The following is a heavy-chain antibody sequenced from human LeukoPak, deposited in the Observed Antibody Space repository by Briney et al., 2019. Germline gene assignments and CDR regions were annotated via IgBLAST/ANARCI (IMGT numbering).Heavy chain of an antibody. CDR1: GGSISSYY. D-gene: IGHD3-3*01. V-gene: IGHV4-59*01. CDR2: IYYSGST. Sequence: SETLSLTCTVSGGSISSYYWSWIRQPPGKGLEWIGYIYYSGSTNYNPSLKSRVTISVDTSKNQFSLKLSSVTAADTAVYYCARERTHYDFWSGYFDYWDQGTLVTVSS. J-gene: IGHJ4*02. CDR3: ARERTHYDFWSGYFDY.